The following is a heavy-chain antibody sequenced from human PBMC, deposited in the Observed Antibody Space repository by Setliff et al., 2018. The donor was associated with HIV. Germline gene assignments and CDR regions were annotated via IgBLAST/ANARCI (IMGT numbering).Heavy chain of an antibody. CDR2: IGGHGSII. J-gene: IGHJ4*02. D-gene: IGHD3-16*01. V-gene: IGHV3-11*04. CDR3: AAVPWGHSSLIIDH. CDR1: GFIFSDRY. Sequence: PGGSLRLSCVASGFIFSDRYMDWVRQAPGKGLEWISFIGGHGSIIHYADSVKGRFTISRDNAKNSVYLQMHSLRVEDTAVYYCAAVPWGHSSLIIDHWGQGTPVTVSS.